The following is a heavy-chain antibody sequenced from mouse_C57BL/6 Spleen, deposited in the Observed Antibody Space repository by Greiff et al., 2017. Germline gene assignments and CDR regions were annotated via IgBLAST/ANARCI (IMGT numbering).Heavy chain of an antibody. D-gene: IGHD4-1*02. V-gene: IGHV14-2*01. CDR2: IDPADGDT. J-gene: IGHJ2*01. Sequence: EVQLQQPGAELVKPGASVKLSCTASGFNFTDYYMHWVKQRTEQGLEWIGRIDPADGDTKYAPKFQGKATITADTSSTTAYLQLSSLPSEDTAVYYCAATGTKRDYWGQGTTLTVSS. CDR1: GFNFTDYY. CDR3: AATGTKRDY.